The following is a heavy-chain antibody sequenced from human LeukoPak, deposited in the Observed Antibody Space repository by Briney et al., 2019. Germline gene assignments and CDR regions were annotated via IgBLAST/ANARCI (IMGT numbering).Heavy chain of an antibody. J-gene: IGHJ4*02. CDR2: IIPILGIA. CDR3: ARSGVVVTAIPFDY. CDR1: GGTFSSYA. V-gene: IGHV1-69*04. D-gene: IGHD2-21*02. Sequence: SVKVSCKASGGTFSSYAISWVRQAPGQGLEWMGRIIPILGIANYAQKFQGRGTITADKSTSTAYMELSSLRSEDTAVYYCARSGVVVTAIPFDYWGQGTLVTVSS.